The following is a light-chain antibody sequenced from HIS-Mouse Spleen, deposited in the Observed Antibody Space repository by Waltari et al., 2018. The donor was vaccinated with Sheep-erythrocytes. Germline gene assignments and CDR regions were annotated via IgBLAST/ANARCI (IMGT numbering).Light chain of an antibody. J-gene: IGKJ4*01. CDR1: QDISNY. CDR2: DAS. V-gene: IGKV1-33*01. Sequence: DIQMTQSPSSLSASVGDRVPLTFQASQDISNYLNWDQQKPGKAPKLLIYDASNLETGVPSRFSGSGSGTDFTFTISSLQPEDIATYYCQQYDNLPLTFGGGTKVEIK. CDR3: QQYDNLPLT.